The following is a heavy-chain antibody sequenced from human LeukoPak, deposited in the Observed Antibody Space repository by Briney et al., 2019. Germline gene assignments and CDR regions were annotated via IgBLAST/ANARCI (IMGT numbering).Heavy chain of an antibody. CDR2: ISWNRGSR. J-gene: IGHJ4*02. CDR3: AKDVNYDFWSRYYLDY. D-gene: IGHD3-3*01. CDR1: GFTFDDYA. Sequence: GGSLRLSCAASGFTFDDYAMHWVRQAPGKGLEWVSGISWNRGSRVYADSVKGRFPISRDNAKNSLYLQMNSLRAEDTALYYCAKDVNYDFWSRYYLDYWGQGTLVTVSS. V-gene: IGHV3-9*01.